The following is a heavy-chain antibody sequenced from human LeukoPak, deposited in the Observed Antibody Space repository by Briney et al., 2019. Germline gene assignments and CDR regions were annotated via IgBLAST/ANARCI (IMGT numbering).Heavy chain of an antibody. Sequence: PGGLLRLSCAASGFTFSSQAMNWVRQAPGKGLEWVSGIIVVRVTHYADAVKGRFIISRDNSTNTLYLQMKSLRAEDTAVYYCVQMVGSANCFWGQGALVTVSS. CDR2: IIVVRVT. J-gene: IGHJ4*02. CDR3: VQMVGSANCF. D-gene: IGHD2-2*01. V-gene: IGHV3-23*01. CDR1: GFTFSSQA.